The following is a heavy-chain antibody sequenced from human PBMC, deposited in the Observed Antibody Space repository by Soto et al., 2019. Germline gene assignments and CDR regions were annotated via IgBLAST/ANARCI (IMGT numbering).Heavy chain of an antibody. CDR3: AHIVTGCFT. D-gene: IGHD3-16*01. V-gene: IGHV2-5*02. J-gene: IGHJ5*02. Sequence: QITLKESGPTLVKPTQPLTLTCTISGFSLITSGVGVGWIRQPPGKALEWLALIYWDDDKRYSPSMKSRLTITKDTSKNQVVLTMTNMDPVDTATYYCAHIVTGCFTWGRGALVTVSS. CDR2: IYWDDDK. CDR1: GFSLITSGVG.